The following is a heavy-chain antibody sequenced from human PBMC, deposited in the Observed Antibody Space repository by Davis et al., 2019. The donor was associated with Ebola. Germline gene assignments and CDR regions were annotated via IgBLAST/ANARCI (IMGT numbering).Heavy chain of an antibody. CDR1: GFTSRTYW. J-gene: IGHJ4*02. CDR2: IKSDGSGT. CDR3: ATDLGVESRSTREYTFGLNY. D-gene: IGHD5-18*01. V-gene: IGHV3-74*03. Sequence: GESLKISCAASGFTSRTYWMYWVRQATGKGLVWVSRIKSDGSGTTYGDSVKGRFTISRDNAKNTVFLQMNSLRAEDTAVYYCATDLGVESRSTREYTFGLNYRGQGTLVTVSS.